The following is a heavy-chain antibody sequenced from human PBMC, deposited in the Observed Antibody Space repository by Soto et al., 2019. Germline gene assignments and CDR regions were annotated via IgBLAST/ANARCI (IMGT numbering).Heavy chain of an antibody. Sequence: EVQLVESGGGLVQPGGSLRLSCAASGFTFSGNWMSWVRQAPGKGLEWVANIKQDGSEKYYVDSVKGRFTISRDNAKNSLYLQMNSLRAEDTAVYYCATYYDFWSGTLHDYWGQGTLVTVSS. CDR3: ATYYDFWSGTLHDY. CDR2: IKQDGSEK. V-gene: IGHV3-7*01. CDR1: GFTFSGNW. D-gene: IGHD3-3*01. J-gene: IGHJ4*02.